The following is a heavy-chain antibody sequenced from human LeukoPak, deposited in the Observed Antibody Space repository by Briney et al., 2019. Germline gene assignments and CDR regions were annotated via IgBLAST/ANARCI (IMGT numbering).Heavy chain of an antibody. CDR1: GGSISSGDYY. CDR2: IYYSGST. CDR3: ASGREVTATLPY. V-gene: IGHV4-31*03. D-gene: IGHD2-15*01. J-gene: IGHJ4*02. Sequence: SETLSLTCTISGGSISSGDYYWSWIRQHPGKGLEWIGYIYYSGSTCYNPSLKSRVTISVDTSKNQFSLNLNSVTAADTAVYYCASGREVTATLPYWGQGTLVTVSS.